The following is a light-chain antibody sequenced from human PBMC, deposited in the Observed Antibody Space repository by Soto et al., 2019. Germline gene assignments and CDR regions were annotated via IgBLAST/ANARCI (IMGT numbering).Light chain of an antibody. V-gene: IGLV1-44*01. CDR3: APWDDGLNGYV. Sequence: QSVLTQPPSASGTAGQRVTISCSGSTSNIGSNTVNWYQQLPGTAPRTLIYSNNQRSSGVPDRFSGSKSGTSRSLAISGLLSEDEADYYCAPWDDGLNGYVFGTGTKVT. J-gene: IGLJ1*01. CDR2: SNN. CDR1: TSNIGSNT.